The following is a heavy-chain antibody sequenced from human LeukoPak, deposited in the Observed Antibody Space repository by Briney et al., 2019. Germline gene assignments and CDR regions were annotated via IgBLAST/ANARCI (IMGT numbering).Heavy chain of an antibody. J-gene: IGHJ3*02. Sequence: GESLQISCKGSGYSFTTYWIGWVRQMPGKGLEWMGIIYPGDSDTRYSPSFQGQVTISADKSISTAYLQWSSLKASDTAMYYCARRGVGTIVGDDAFDIWGQGTMVTVSS. CDR1: GYSFTTYW. CDR3: ARRGVGTIVGDDAFDI. CDR2: IYPGDSDT. D-gene: IGHD2-21*01. V-gene: IGHV5-51*01.